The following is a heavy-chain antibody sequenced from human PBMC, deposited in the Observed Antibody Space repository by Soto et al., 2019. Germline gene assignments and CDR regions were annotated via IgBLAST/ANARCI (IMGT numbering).Heavy chain of an antibody. V-gene: IGHV4-34*01. Sequence: SETLSLTCAVYGGSFSGYYWSWIRQPPGKGLEWIGEINHSGSTNYNPSLKSRVTISVDTSKNQFSLKLSSVTAADTAVYYCAREGRTTHYFDYWGQGTLVTVSS. CDR2: INHSGST. CDR1: GGSFSGYY. J-gene: IGHJ4*02. CDR3: AREGRTTHYFDY.